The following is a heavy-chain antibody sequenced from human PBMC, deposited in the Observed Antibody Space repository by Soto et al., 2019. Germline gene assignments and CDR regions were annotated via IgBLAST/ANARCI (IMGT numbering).Heavy chain of an antibody. CDR1: GFTFTSYD. CDR3: TRGRYSSSWY. CDR2: MNPNTGNT. Sequence: QVPLVQSGAEVKKPGASVKVSCKASGFTFTSYDINWVRQATGQGLEWMGWMNPNTGNTGYAQKFQGRLTMTGNTSRSTAYMGLTSLRVGDTVVYFCTRGRYSSSWY. J-gene: IGHJ2*01. D-gene: IGHD6-13*01. V-gene: IGHV1-8*01.